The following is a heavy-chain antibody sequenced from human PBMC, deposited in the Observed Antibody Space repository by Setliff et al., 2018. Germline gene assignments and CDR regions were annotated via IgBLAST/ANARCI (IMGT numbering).Heavy chain of an antibody. CDR1: GYTFINYD. Sequence: GASVKVSCKASGYTFINYDINWVRQATGQGLEWMGWLNPNISATFYAPKFQGRVTMTRDTSTSTFYMELSSLRSEDTAVYYCARVGFRGVMSAYFDFWGQGTQVTVSS. D-gene: IGHD3-10*01. J-gene: IGHJ4*02. CDR2: LNPNISAT. CDR3: ARVGFRGVMSAYFDF. V-gene: IGHV1-8*01.